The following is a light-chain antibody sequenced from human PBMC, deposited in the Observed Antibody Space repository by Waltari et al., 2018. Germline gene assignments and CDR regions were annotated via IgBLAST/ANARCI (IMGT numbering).Light chain of an antibody. CDR2: TAS. V-gene: IGKV1-5*03. CDR3: QQYDDFPST. CDR1: QNIITW. J-gene: IGKJ2*01. Sequence: DIQMTQSPSTLSVSVGDRVTITCRASQNIITWLAWYQQKPGKAPRLLVHTASILETGVPSRFSGSGSGTTFTLTINSLQPDYFATYYCQQYDDFPSTFGQGTKLEI.